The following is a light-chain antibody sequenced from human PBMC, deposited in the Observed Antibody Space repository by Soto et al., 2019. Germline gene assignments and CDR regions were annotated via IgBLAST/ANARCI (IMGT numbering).Light chain of an antibody. Sequence: EIVMTQSPATLSLSPGERATLSCRASQSVSSNFAWYQQKPGQAPRLLIYGASTRATGIPARFSGSGSGTEFTLTISSLQSEDFAVYYCQQYNNWPPGTFGQGTKVEI. V-gene: IGKV3-15*01. CDR1: QSVSSN. CDR3: QQYNNWPPGT. CDR2: GAS. J-gene: IGKJ1*01.